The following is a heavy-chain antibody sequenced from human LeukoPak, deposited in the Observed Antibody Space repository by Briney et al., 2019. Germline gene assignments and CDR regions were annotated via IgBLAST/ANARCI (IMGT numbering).Heavy chain of an antibody. CDR1: GGSMSSYF. CDR3: ARERGGRKNWNTGSPFDY. D-gene: IGHD1-1*01. CDR2: IYYSGST. Sequence: PSETLSLTCLVSGGSMSSYFWSWIRQPPGKGLEWIGYIYYSGSTNYNPSLTSRVTISVDTSKNQFSLNLSSVTAADTAVYYCARERGGRKNWNTGSPFDYWGQGTLVTVSS. J-gene: IGHJ4*02. V-gene: IGHV4-59*01.